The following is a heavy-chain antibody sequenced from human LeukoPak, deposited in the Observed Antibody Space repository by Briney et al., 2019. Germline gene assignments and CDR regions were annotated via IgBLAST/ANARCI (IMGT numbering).Heavy chain of an antibody. J-gene: IGHJ4*02. Sequence: PSETLSLTCAIYGGSFSGYYWSWIRQSPGKGLEWIGEINHSGSTNYIPSLKSRVTISVDTSKNQFSLKLNPVTAADTAIYYCTRGRRSGLSGAVDYWGQGTLVTVSS. CDR3: TRGRRSGLSGAVDY. V-gene: IGHV4-34*01. CDR2: INHSGST. CDR1: GGSFSGYY. D-gene: IGHD3-22*01.